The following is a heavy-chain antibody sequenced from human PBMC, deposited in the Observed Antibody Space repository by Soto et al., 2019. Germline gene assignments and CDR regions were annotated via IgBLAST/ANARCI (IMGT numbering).Heavy chain of an antibody. CDR2: ISWNSGSI. CDR3: AKSPVAGTHYYYYMDV. CDR1: GFTFDDYA. J-gene: IGHJ6*03. D-gene: IGHD6-19*01. Sequence: GGSLRLSCAASGFTFDDYAMHWVRQAPGKGLEWVSGISWNSGSIGYADSVKGRFTISRDNAKNSLYLQMNSLRAEDTALYYCAKSPVAGTHYYYYMDVWGKGTTVTVSS. V-gene: IGHV3-9*01.